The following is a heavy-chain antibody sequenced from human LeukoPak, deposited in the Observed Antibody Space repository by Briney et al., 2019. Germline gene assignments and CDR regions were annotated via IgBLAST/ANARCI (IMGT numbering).Heavy chain of an antibody. J-gene: IGHJ4*02. D-gene: IGHD1-26*01. Sequence: KVSCKASGGTFSSYTISWVRQAPGQGLEWMGIIYPGDSDTRYSPSFQGQVTISADKSISTAYLQWSSLKASDTAMYYCARAEEATLLDYWGQGTLVTVSS. CDR2: IYPGDSDT. CDR1: GGTFSSYT. CDR3: ARAEEATLLDY. V-gene: IGHV5-51*01.